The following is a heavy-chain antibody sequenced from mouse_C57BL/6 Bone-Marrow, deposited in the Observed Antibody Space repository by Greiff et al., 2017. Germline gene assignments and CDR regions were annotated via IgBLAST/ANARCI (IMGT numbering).Heavy chain of an antibody. CDR1: GYSFTSYW. Sequence: VQLQQPGAELVKPGASVKLSCKASGYSFTSYWMHWVKQRPGQGLEWIGMIHPNSGSTNYNEKFKSKATLTVDTSSSTAYMQLSSLTSDDSAVYYCARGYYSGSRDWYIDVWGTGTTVTVSS. CDR2: IHPNSGST. V-gene: IGHV1-64*01. J-gene: IGHJ1*03. D-gene: IGHD1-1*01. CDR3: ARGYYSGSRDWYIDV.